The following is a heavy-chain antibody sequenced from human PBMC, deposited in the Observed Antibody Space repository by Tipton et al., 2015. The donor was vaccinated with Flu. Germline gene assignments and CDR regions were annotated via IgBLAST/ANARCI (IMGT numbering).Heavy chain of an antibody. CDR1: GFTFSNAW. J-gene: IGHJ3*02. Sequence: SLRLSCAASGFTFSNAWMSWVRQAPGKGLEWIGRIKSKTDGGTTDYTEPVQGRFTISRDDSEYTLYLQMNSLKTEDTAVYYCTSNTRGSVCDIWGQGTMVTVSS. CDR2: IKSKTDGGTT. V-gene: IGHV3-15*01. D-gene: IGHD2-8*01. CDR3: TSNTRGSVCDI.